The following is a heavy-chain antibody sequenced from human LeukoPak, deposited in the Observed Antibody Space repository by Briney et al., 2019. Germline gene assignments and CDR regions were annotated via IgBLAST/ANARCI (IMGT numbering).Heavy chain of an antibody. D-gene: IGHD3-3*01. CDR3: ARDQYDTWSRRGNFDS. CDR1: GFDFSSNW. V-gene: IGHV3-74*01. Sequence: GGSLRLSCAASGFDFSSNWMHWVRHAPGQGLVWVSRIKGDGISTNYADSVKGRFTISRDIAKNTLYLQMNSLRVEDTAVFYCARDQYDTWSRRGNFDSWGQGTLVIVSS. CDR2: IKGDGIST. J-gene: IGHJ4*02.